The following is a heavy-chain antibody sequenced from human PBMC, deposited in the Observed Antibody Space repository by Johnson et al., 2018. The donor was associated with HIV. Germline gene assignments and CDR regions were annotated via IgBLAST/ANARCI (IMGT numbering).Heavy chain of an antibody. CDR1: GFTFRNHD. D-gene: IGHD3-22*01. CDR3: VRDRGTVVIWSDAFDI. V-gene: IGHV3-13*01. Sequence: MQLVESGGGLVKPGGSLRLSCAASGFTFRNHDMHWVRQATGKGLEWVSAIGPTGDTYYPGSVKGRFTISRDNAKNSLYLQMNSLRAEDTAVYFCVRDRGTVVIWSDAFDIWGQGTMVTVSS. CDR2: IGPTGDT. J-gene: IGHJ3*02.